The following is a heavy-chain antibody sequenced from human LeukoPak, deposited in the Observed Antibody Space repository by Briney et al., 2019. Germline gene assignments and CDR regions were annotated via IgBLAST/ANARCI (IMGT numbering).Heavy chain of an antibody. J-gene: IGHJ5*02. CDR2: TYHTGTT. D-gene: IGHD4-17*01. V-gene: IGHV4-38-2*02. CDR3: AKIPGDYFDP. Sequence: PSETLSLTCTVSGDSIKFGYYWGWIRQPPGKGLEWIGKTYHTGTTTYNPSLKSRVTISVDTSKNQFSLRLKSVTAADTAVYYCAKIPGDYFDPWGQGTLVTVSS. CDR1: GDSIKFGYY.